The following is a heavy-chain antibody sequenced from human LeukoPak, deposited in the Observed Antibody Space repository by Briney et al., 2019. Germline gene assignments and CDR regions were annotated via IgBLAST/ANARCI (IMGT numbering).Heavy chain of an antibody. CDR2: IIPIFGTA. V-gene: IGHV1-69*13. CDR3: ARVGRVQLLWFDP. CDR1: GGTFSSYA. D-gene: IGHD1-1*01. J-gene: IGHJ5*02. Sequence: SVKVSCKASGGTFSSYAISWVRQAPGQGLEWMGGIIPIFGTANYAQKFQGRVTIAADESTSTAYMELSSLRSEDTAVYYCARVGRVQLLWFDPWGQGTLVTVSS.